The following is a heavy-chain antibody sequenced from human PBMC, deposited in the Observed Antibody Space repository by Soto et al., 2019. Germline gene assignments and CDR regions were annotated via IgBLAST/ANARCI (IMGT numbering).Heavy chain of an antibody. Sequence: GASVKVSCKVSGYTLTELSMHWVRQAPGKGLEWMGGFDPEDGETIYAQKFQGRVTMTEDTSTDTAYMELSSLRSEDTAVYYCATEPPTQYSGVAWFDPWGQGTLVTVSS. J-gene: IGHJ5*02. CDR3: ATEPPTQYSGVAWFDP. D-gene: IGHD5-12*01. CDR1: GYTLTELS. V-gene: IGHV1-24*01. CDR2: FDPEDGET.